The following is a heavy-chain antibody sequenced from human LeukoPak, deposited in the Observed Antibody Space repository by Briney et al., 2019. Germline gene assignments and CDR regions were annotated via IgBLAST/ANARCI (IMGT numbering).Heavy chain of an antibody. CDR2: ISYSSAGT. D-gene: IGHD1-26*01. CDR3: ARDPYSGNYGNYYYYYMDV. Sequence: GGSLRLSCAASGFTFNIYAMNWVRQAPGKGLEWISSISYSSAGTYYADSVKGRFTISRDNAKDSLYLQMNSLGPEDTAVYYCARDPYSGNYGNYYYYYMDVWGKGTTVTISS. V-gene: IGHV3-21*01. J-gene: IGHJ6*03. CDR1: GFTFNIYA.